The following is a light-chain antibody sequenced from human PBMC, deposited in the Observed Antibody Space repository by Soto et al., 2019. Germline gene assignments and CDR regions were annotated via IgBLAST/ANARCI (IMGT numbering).Light chain of an antibody. CDR3: QQSHKTSWT. Sequence: DIQMTQSPSSLSASVGDRVTITCRASQSISRYLNWYQQKPGKAPKLLNNAISSLQSGVPSRFSGSGSGTDFTLTISSLQPEDFATYYSQQSHKTSWTFGQGTKVEI. V-gene: IGKV1-39*01. CDR1: QSISRY. J-gene: IGKJ1*01. CDR2: AIS.